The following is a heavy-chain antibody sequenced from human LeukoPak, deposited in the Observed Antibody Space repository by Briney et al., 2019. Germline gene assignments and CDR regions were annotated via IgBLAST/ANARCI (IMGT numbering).Heavy chain of an antibody. CDR1: GVSISSGSYY. CDR2: IYTSGST. CDR3: ARFEAYPLYYYYYMDV. Sequence: SQTLSLTCTVSGVSISSGSYYWSWIRQPAGKGLEWIGRIYTSGSTNYNPSLKSRVTISVDTSKNQFSLKLGSVTAADTAVYYCARFEAYPLYYYYYMDVWGKGTTVTVSS. J-gene: IGHJ6*03. V-gene: IGHV4-61*02.